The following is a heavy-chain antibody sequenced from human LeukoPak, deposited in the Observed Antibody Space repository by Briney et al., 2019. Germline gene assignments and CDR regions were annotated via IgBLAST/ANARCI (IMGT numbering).Heavy chain of an antibody. CDR1: GYSISSGYY. D-gene: IGHD3-10*01. CDR3: ARVGGSGSSGY. V-gene: IGHV4-38-2*02. CDR2: IYHSGST. Sequence: SETLSLTCTVSGYSISSGYYWGWIRQPPGQGLEWIGSIYHSGSTYYNPSLKSRVTISVDTSKNQFSLKLTSVTAADTAMYYCARVGGSGSSGYWGQGTLVTVSS. J-gene: IGHJ4*02.